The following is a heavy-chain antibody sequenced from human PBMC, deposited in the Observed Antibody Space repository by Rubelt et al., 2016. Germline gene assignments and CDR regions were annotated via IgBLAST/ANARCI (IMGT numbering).Heavy chain of an antibody. CDR1: GFTFSRYR. D-gene: IGHD3-10*01. Sequence: VHLVESGGGLVHPGGSLRLSCAASGFTFSRYRMHWVRQVPGKGLLWVSHINSDGSYTTYADSVKGRFTISRDNAKNTLYLQMNSLRAEYTAVYYCARGYYGSGSYLLFDYWGQGTLVTVSS. CDR3: ARGYYGSGSYLLFDY. V-gene: IGHV3-74*01. CDR2: INSDGSYT. J-gene: IGHJ4*02.